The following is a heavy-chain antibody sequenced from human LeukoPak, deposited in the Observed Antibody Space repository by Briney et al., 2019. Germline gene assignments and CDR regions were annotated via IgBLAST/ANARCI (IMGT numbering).Heavy chain of an antibody. J-gene: IGHJ5*02. CDR3: ARFRRNQLCVDP. Sequence: SETLSLTCTVSGGSISSSSYYWGWIRQPPGKGLEWIGSIYYSGSTYYNPSLKSRVTISVDTSKNQFSLKLSSVTAADTAVYYCARFRRNQLCVDPWGQGTLVTVSS. D-gene: IGHD1-14*01. CDR1: GGSISSSSYY. V-gene: IGHV4-39*01. CDR2: IYYSGST.